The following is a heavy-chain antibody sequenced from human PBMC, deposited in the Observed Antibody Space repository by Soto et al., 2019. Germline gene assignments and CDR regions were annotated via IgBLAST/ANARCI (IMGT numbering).Heavy chain of an antibody. CDR2: INPNSGGT. CDR3: ARGMGFYSSSSDYYYGMDV. Sequence: ASVKVSCKASGYTFTNYGISWVRQAPGQGLEWMGWINPNSGGTNYAQKFQGWVTMTRDTSISTAYMELSRLRSDDTAVYYCARGMGFYSSSSDYYYGMDVWGQGTTVTVSS. V-gene: IGHV1-2*04. J-gene: IGHJ6*02. CDR1: GYTFTNYG. D-gene: IGHD6-6*01.